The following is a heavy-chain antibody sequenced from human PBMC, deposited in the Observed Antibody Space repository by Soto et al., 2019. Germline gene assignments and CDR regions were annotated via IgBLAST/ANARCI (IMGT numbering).Heavy chain of an antibody. CDR3: ARAPRMAPFDI. CDR1: GFIFSPYG. V-gene: IGHV3-33*01. CDR2: IRNDGSDK. Sequence: GGSLRLYCAASGFIFSPYGIHWVRQAPGKGLEWVALIRNDGSDKYYAESVTGRFTISRDNSKNTVYLQMNSLRAEDTALYFCARAPRMAPFDIWGQGTMVTVSS. J-gene: IGHJ3*02.